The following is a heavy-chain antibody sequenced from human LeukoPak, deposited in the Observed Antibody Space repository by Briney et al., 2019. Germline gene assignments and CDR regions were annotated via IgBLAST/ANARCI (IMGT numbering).Heavy chain of an antibody. D-gene: IGHD2-2*01. V-gene: IGHV5-51*01. Sequence: GESLKISCKGSGYSFTSYWIGWVRQMPGKGLEWMGIIYPGDSDTRYSPSFQGQVTISADKSISIAYLQWSSLKASDTAMYYCARPGEICSSTSCYLHYWGQGTLVTVSS. CDR2: IYPGDSDT. J-gene: IGHJ4*02. CDR1: GYSFTSYW. CDR3: ARPGEICSSTSCYLHY.